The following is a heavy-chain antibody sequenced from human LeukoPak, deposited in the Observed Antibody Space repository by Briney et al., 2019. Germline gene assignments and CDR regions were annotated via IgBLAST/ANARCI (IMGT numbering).Heavy chain of an antibody. CDR3: ARMDPSYYYDSSRLGGAFDI. Sequence: SETLSLTCTVSGGSISSSSYYWGWIRQPPGKGLEWIGSIYYSGSTYYNPSLKSRVTISVDTSKNQFSLKLSSVTAADTAVYYCARMDPSYYYDSSRLGGAFDIWGQGTMVTVSS. CDR2: IYYSGST. J-gene: IGHJ3*02. V-gene: IGHV4-39*01. CDR1: GGSISSSSYY. D-gene: IGHD3-22*01.